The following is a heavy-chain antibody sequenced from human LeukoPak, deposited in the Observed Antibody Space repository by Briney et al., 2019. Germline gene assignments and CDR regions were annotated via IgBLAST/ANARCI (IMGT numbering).Heavy chain of an antibody. Sequence: PGGSLRLSSAASGFTFSSYAMSWVRQAPGKGLEWVSAISGSGGSTYYADSVKGRFTISRDNSKNTLYLQMNSLRAEDTAVYYCAKGPGVTHDSYFDYWGQGTLVTVSS. D-gene: IGHD3-10*01. CDR1: GFTFSSYA. J-gene: IGHJ4*02. V-gene: IGHV3-23*01. CDR3: AKGPGVTHDSYFDY. CDR2: ISGSGGST.